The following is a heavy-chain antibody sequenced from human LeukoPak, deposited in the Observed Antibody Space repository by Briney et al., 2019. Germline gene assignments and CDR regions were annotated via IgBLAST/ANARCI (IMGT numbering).Heavy chain of an antibody. CDR3: ARVTGYMIEDYFDY. CDR2: INPNSGGT. Sequence: ASVKVSCKASGYTFTGYYMHWVRQAPGQGLEWMGWINPNSGGTNYAQKFQGRVTMTRDTSISTAYMELSRLRSDDTAIYYCARVTGYMIEDYFDYWGQGTLVTVSS. CDR1: GYTFTGYY. V-gene: IGHV1-2*02. D-gene: IGHD3-22*01. J-gene: IGHJ4*02.